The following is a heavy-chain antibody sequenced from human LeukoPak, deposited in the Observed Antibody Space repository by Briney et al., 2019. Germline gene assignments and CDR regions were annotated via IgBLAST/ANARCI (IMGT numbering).Heavy chain of an antibody. Sequence: PSETLSLTCTVSGYSVSSGYYWGWIRQPPGKGLEWIGSMYHSGDTYYNPSLKGRVTISVDTSKNQLSLKLSSVTAADTAVYYCARSKAHLSTSWYGTWFDPWGQGTLVTVSS. V-gene: IGHV4-38-2*02. D-gene: IGHD2-2*01. CDR1: GYSVSSGYY. CDR2: MYHSGDT. CDR3: ARSKAHLSTSWYGTWFDP. J-gene: IGHJ5*02.